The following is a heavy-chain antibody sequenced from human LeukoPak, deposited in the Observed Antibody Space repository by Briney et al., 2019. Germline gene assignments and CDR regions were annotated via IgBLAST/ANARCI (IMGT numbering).Heavy chain of an antibody. V-gene: IGHV1-46*01. CDR1: GYTFTGYY. Sequence: ASVKVSCKASGYTFTGYYMHWVRQAPGQGLEWMGIINPGGGSTTYAQNFQGRFTMTWDMSTTTVYMELRSLRSEDTAVYYCAKARSRYSSGWYSFDYWGQGTLVTVSS. D-gene: IGHD6-19*01. J-gene: IGHJ4*02. CDR2: INPGGGST. CDR3: AKARSRYSSGWYSFDY.